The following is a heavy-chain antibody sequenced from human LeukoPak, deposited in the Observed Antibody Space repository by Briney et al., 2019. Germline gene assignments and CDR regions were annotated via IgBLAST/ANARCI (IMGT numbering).Heavy chain of an antibody. CDR2: INWNSGSK. V-gene: IGHV3-9*01. J-gene: IGHJ4*02. D-gene: IGHD3-22*01. CDR3: AKDFSSGYYYFDY. Sequence: GGSLRLSCAASGFTFDDYAIHWVRQAPGKGLEWVSGINWNSGSKHYADSVKGRFAISRDNAKNSLYLQMNSLRAEDTALYYCAKDFSSGYYYFDYWGQGTLVTVSS. CDR1: GFTFDDYA.